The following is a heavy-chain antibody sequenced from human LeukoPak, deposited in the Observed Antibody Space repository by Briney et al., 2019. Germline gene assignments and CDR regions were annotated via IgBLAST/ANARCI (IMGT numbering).Heavy chain of an antibody. V-gene: IGHV3-21*04. CDR2: ITSSSSYT. CDR1: GFTFSTYN. J-gene: IGHJ4*02. CDR3: ARAIVRPDY. D-gene: IGHD2-8*01. Sequence: PGGSLRLSCAASGFTFSTYNMNWVRQAPGKGLEWVSSITSSSSYTFYADSVKGRFTISRDNAKNSLYLQMNSLRAEDTAVYYCARAIVRPDYWGQGTLVTVSS.